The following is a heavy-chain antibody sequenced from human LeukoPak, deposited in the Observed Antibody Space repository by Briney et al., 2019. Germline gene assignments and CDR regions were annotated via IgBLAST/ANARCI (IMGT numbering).Heavy chain of an antibody. J-gene: IGHJ4*02. Sequence: GGSLRLSCAASVFTFSSYSMTWVRQARGKGLEWVSSISSSSSYIYYADAVKGRFTISRDNAKNSLYLQMNSLRAEDTAVYYCARDSSPGPVPTSFDYWGQGTLVTVSS. CDR3: ARDSSPGPVPTSFDY. D-gene: IGHD7-27*01. V-gene: IGHV3-21*01. CDR2: ISSSSSYI. CDR1: VFTFSSYS.